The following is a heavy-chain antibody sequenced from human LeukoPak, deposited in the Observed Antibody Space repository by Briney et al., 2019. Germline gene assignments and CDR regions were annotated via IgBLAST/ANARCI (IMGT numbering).Heavy chain of an antibody. CDR1: GFTFDDYG. J-gene: IGHJ4*02. V-gene: IGHV3-9*01. D-gene: IGHD2-2*01. Sequence: GGSLRLSCAASGFTFDDYGMHWVRQAPGKGLEWDSGISWNSGNIGYAGSVKGRFTIPRDNAKNSLYLQMNSLRAEDTALYYCAKDACSSTSCSFDYWGQGTLVTVSS. CDR2: ISWNSGNI. CDR3: AKDACSSTSCSFDY.